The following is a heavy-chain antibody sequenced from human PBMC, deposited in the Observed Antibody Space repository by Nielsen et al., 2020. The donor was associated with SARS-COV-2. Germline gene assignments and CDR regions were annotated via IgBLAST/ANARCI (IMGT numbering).Heavy chain of an antibody. CDR2: ISSSSSYT. V-gene: IGHV3-11*03. D-gene: IGHD2-8*01. J-gene: IGHJ4*02. CDR1: GFTFSDYY. Sequence: GESLKISCAAPGFTFSDYYMSWIRQAPGKGLEWVSYISSSSSYTNYADSVKGRFTISRDNAKNSLYLQMNSLRAEDTAVYYCAILMVTDGSDYWGQGTLVTVSS. CDR3: AILMVTDGSDY.